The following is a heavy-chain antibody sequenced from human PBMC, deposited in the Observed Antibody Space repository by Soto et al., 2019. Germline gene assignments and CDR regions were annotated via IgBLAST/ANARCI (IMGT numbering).Heavy chain of an antibody. D-gene: IGHD3-16*02. CDR3: AKSRVFIGAIVTLLDS. CDR1: GFTFSSYA. J-gene: IGHJ4*02. CDR2: ISNNGDTA. V-gene: IGHV3-23*01. Sequence: PGGSLRLSCAPSGFTFSSYAMVWVRQAAEKGLEWVASISNNGDTAYYADSVKGRFTISRGNSENTLYLQMNGLRADDTALYFCAKSRVFIGAIVTLLDSWGQGTPVTVSS.